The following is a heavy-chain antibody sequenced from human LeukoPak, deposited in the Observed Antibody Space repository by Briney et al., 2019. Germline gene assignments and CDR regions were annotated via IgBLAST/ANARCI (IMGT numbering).Heavy chain of an antibody. V-gene: IGHV5-51*01. J-gene: IGHJ4*02. CDR3: ARREYCSGTSCPIDY. CDR1: GYSFTTYW. Sequence: GESLKISCKASGYSFTTYWIGWVRQMPGKGLEWMGIIYPADSTAHYSPSFQGQVTISVDKSINTAYLQWSRLKASDTAMYYCARREYCSGTSCPIDYWGQGTLVTVSS. D-gene: IGHD2-2*01. CDR2: IYPADSTA.